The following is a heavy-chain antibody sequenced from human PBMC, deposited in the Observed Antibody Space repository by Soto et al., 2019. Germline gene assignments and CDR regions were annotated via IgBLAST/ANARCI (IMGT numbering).Heavy chain of an antibody. CDR1: GGSVRPGTHF. J-gene: IGHJ3*01. D-gene: IGHD6-13*01. V-gene: IGHV4-31*03. Sequence: ASETLSLTCSVSGGSVRPGTHFWSWIRQQPGQGLEWIGYIDYSGSAYYTPSLRSRVTISKDTYKNQFSLKLSSVTAADTAVYYCARGAAAHPLDFWG. CDR2: IDYSGSA. CDR3: ARGAAAHPLDF.